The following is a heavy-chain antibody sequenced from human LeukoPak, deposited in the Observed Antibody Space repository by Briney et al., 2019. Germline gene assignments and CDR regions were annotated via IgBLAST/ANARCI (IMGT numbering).Heavy chain of an antibody. Sequence: GGSLRLSCAASGFTFSNYWMSWVRQAPGKGLEWVANIKQDGSERNYVDSVKGRFTISRDNGKNSLYLQMISLRAEDTAVYYRARGWSGFEYWGQGTLVTVSS. J-gene: IGHJ4*02. CDR3: ARGWSGFEY. D-gene: IGHD6-13*01. CDR2: IKQDGSER. V-gene: IGHV3-7*03. CDR1: GFTFSNYW.